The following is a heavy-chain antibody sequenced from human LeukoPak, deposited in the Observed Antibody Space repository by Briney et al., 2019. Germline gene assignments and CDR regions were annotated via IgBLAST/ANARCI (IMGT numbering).Heavy chain of an antibody. V-gene: IGHV3-23*01. CDR3: AKALLLFSSDYFDY. D-gene: IGHD3-10*01. CDR1: GFTFSSYA. CDR2: ISGSGGRT. Sequence: PGGSLRLSCAASGFTFSSYAMNWVRQAPGQGLEWVSAISGSGGRTYYADSLKGRFTISRDNSKNTLYLQTNSLRAEDTAVYYCAKALLLFSSDYFDYWGQGTLVTVSS. J-gene: IGHJ4*02.